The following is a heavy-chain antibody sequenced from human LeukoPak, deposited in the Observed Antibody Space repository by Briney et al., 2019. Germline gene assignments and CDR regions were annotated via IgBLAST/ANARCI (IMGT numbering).Heavy chain of an antibody. D-gene: IGHD1-26*01. CDR1: GYTFTGYY. Sequence: ASVKVSCKASGYTFTGYYMHWVRQAPGQGLEWVGWINPNSGGTNYAQKFQGRVTMTRDTSISTAYMELSRLRSDDTAVYYCASRPYSGSYPGSDYWGQGTLVTVSS. J-gene: IGHJ4*02. CDR3: ASRPYSGSYPGSDY. CDR2: INPNSGGT. V-gene: IGHV1-2*02.